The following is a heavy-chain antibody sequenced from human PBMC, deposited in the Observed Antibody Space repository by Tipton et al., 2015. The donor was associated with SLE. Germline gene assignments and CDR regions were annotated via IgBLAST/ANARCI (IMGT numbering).Heavy chain of an antibody. CDR1: GGSITNTNYY. CDR3: ARLGYAFWSRYADS. D-gene: IGHD3-3*01. CDR2: TFTSRAT. V-gene: IGHV4-61*09. J-gene: IGHJ4*02. Sequence: LRLSCTVSGGSITNTNYYWSWIRQPAGKELEWIGHTFTSRATNYNPSLKSRVTISVDTSNNQFSLKLTSGTATDTAVYYCARLGYAFWSRYADSWGQGTLVTVSS.